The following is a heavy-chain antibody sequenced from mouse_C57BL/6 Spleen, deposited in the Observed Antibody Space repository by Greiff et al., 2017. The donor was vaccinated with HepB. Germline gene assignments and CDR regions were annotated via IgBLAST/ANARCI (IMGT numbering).Heavy chain of an antibody. J-gene: IGHJ4*01. D-gene: IGHD2-2*01. V-gene: IGHV1-15*01. CDR2: IDPETGGT. CDR3: TRENGIYYGYDDAMDY. Sequence: QVQLQQSGAELVRPGASVTLSCKASGYTFTDYEMHWVKQTPVHGLEWIGAIDPETGGTAYNQKFKGKAILTADKSSSTAYMELRSLTSEDSAVYYCTRENGIYYGYDDAMDYWGQGTSVTVSS. CDR1: GYTFTDYE.